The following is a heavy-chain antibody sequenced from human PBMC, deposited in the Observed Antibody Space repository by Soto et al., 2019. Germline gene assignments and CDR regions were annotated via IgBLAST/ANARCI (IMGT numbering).Heavy chain of an antibody. J-gene: IGHJ5*02. CDR1: GGTFSSYT. V-gene: IGHV1-69*02. Sequence: SVKVSCKASGGTFSSYTISWVRQAPGQGLEWMGRIIPILGIANYAQKFQGRVTITADKSTSTAYMELSSLRSEDTAVYYCARGEDTAMVALGGWFDPWGQGTLVTVSS. CDR2: IIPILGIA. D-gene: IGHD5-18*01. CDR3: ARGEDTAMVALGGWFDP.